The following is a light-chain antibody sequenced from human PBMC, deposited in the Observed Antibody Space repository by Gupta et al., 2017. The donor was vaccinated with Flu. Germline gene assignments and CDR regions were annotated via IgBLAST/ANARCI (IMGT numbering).Light chain of an antibody. J-gene: IGLJ3*02. Sequence: SVLPQPPSASGPPGPRVPISCSGSSSNNGNNAVNWYQQRPGTAPKLLIYTNNQRPSGGPDRFSGSKSGTAASLAISGLQADDEADYDCGAWDDSLNGWVFGGGTKL. CDR2: TNN. CDR1: SSNNGNNA. CDR3: GAWDDSLNGWV. V-gene: IGLV1-44*01.